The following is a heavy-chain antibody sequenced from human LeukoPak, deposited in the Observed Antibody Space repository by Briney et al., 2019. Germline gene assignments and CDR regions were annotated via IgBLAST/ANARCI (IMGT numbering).Heavy chain of an antibody. D-gene: IGHD5-18*01. Sequence: PSETLSLTCAVSGYSISSGSYWGWIRQPPGKGPECIGTISHSGTTYYKPSLESRVTISVDTSKNQFSLKLTSVTAAGTAMYYCARHRDRYGPVDYWGQGTLVTVSS. CDR2: ISHSGTT. V-gene: IGHV4-38-2*01. J-gene: IGHJ4*02. CDR1: GYSISSGSY. CDR3: ARHRDRYGPVDY.